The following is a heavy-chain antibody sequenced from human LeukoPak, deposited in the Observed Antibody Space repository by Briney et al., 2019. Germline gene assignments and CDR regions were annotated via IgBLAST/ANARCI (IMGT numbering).Heavy chain of an antibody. CDR1: GFTFSSYS. CDR3: ARALDYYDSSGYDAQGAFDI. Sequence: PGGSLRLSCAASGFTFSSYSMNWVRQAPGKGLEWVSSISSSSSYIYYADSVKGRFTISRDNAKNSLYLQMNSLRAEDTAVYYCARALDYYDSSGYDAQGAFDIWGQGTMVTVSS. D-gene: IGHD3-22*01. J-gene: IGHJ3*02. CDR2: ISSSSSYI. V-gene: IGHV3-21*01.